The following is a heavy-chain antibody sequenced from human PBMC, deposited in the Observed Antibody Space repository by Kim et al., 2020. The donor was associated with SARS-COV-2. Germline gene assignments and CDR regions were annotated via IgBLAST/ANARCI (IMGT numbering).Heavy chain of an antibody. CDR2: ISSSSSTI. CDR3: ARDKCSGGSCVDAFDI. J-gene: IGHJ3*02. CDR1: GFTFSSYS. Sequence: GGSLRLSCAASGFTFSSYSMNWVRQAPGKGLEWVSYISSSSSTIYYADSVKGRFTISRDNAKNSLYLQMNSLRDEDTAVYYCARDKCSGGSCVDAFDIWGQGRMGTVSS. D-gene: IGHD2-15*01. V-gene: IGHV3-48*02.